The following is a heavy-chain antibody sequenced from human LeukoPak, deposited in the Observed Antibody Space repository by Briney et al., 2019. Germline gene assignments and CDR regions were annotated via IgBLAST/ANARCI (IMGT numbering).Heavy chain of an antibody. Sequence: ASVKVSCKASGYTFTSYGISWVRQAPGQGLEWMGWISAYSGNTNYAQKLQGRVTMTTDTSTSTAYMELRSLRSEDAAVYYCGREEWSGGQADYWGQGTLVTVSS. V-gene: IGHV1-18*01. CDR1: GYTFTSYG. CDR2: ISAYSGNT. CDR3: GREEWSGGQADY. D-gene: IGHD2-15*01. J-gene: IGHJ4*02.